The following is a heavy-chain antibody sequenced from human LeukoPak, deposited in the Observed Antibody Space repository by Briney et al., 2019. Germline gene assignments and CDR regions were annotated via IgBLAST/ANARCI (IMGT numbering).Heavy chain of an antibody. D-gene: IGHD3-10*01. Sequence: GGSLRLSCGASGFTFSSYWMHWVRQAPGKGLVWVSRINNDGSSTSYADSVQGRFTISRDDAKNTLYLQMNSLRAEDTALYYCARVARGDYYYYYMDVWGKGTTVTISS. CDR3: ARVARGDYYYYYMDV. J-gene: IGHJ6*03. CDR1: GFTFSSYW. V-gene: IGHV3-74*01. CDR2: INNDGSST.